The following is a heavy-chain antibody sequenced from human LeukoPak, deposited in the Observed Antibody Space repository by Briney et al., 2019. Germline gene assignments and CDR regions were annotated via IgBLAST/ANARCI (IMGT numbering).Heavy chain of an antibody. D-gene: IGHD3-22*01. J-gene: IGHJ4*02. CDR1: RFTFSSYS. V-gene: IGHV3-21*01. CDR2: ISSSSSSI. Sequence: GGSLRLSCAASRFTFSSYSMIWVRQAPGEGMEWVSSISSSSSSIYYADSVKGRFTISRDNAKNSLYLQMNSLRAEDTAVYYCSRASKYYYDSSCYPLDYWGQGTLVTVSS. CDR3: SRASKYYYDSSCYPLDY.